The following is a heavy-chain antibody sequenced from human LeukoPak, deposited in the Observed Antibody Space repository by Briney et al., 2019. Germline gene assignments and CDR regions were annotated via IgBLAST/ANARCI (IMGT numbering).Heavy chain of an antibody. V-gene: IGHV4-59*01. CDR3: ARAGYSSGWYAYDYYYGMDA. CDR1: GGSISGYY. D-gene: IGHD6-19*01. CDR2: IYYSGST. J-gene: IGHJ6*02. Sequence: SETLSLTCTVSGGSISGYYWSWIRQPPGKGLEWIGYIYYSGSTNYNPSLKSRVTISVDTSKNQFSLKLSSVTAADTAVYYCARAGYSSGWYAYDYYYGMDAWGQGTTVTVSS.